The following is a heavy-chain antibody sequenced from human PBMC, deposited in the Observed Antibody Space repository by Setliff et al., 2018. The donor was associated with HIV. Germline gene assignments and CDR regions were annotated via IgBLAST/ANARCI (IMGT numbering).Heavy chain of an antibody. J-gene: IGHJ4*02. CDR1: GYSFTGYH. Sequence: ASVKVSCKASGYSFTGYHMHWVRQAPGQGLEWMGWINPNSGGTNYAQKFQGRVTMTTDTSISTVYMELNSLTSADTAVYYCARDTVKATFSDYWGQGTLVTVSS. CDR3: ARDTVKATFSDY. D-gene: IGHD4-17*01. CDR2: INPNSGGT. V-gene: IGHV1-2*02.